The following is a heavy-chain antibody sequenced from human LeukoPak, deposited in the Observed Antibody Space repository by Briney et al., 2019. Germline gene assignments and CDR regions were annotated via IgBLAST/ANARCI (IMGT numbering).Heavy chain of an antibody. CDR3: TRDRRSYHFDY. CDR1: GGSISSGGYS. J-gene: IGHJ4*02. CDR2: IYHSGST. Sequence: TLSLTCAVSGGSISSGGYSWSWIRQPPGKGLEWIGYIYHSGSTYYNPSLKSRVTISVDRSKNQFSLKLSSVTAADTAVYYCTRDRRSYHFDYWGQGTLVTVSS. D-gene: IGHD1-26*01. V-gene: IGHV4-30-2*01.